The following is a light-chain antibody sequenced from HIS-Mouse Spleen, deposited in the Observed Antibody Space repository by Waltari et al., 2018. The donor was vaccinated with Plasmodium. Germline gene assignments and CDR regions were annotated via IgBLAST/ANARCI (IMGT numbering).Light chain of an antibody. J-gene: IGLJ3*02. CDR1: ALPKQY. V-gene: IGLV3-10*01. Sequence: SYELTQPPSVSVSPGQTARITCSGDALPKQYAYWYQQKSGQAPVLVIYEDSKRPSGSPVEFAGSSSGTMGTVTISGAQVEDEADYYCYSTDSSGNHRVFGGGTKLTVL. CDR2: EDS. CDR3: YSTDSSGNHRV.